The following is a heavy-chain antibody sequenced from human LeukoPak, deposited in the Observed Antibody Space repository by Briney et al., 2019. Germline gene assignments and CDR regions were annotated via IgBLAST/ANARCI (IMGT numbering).Heavy chain of an antibody. J-gene: IGHJ6*03. Sequence: GGSLRLSCAASGFTFSSYGMHWVRQAPGKGLEWVAVISYDGSNKYYADSVKGRFTISRDNSKNTLYLQMNSLRAEGTAVYYCAKGRSLYYYYYMDVWGKGTTVTVSS. CDR3: AKGRSLYYYYYMDV. V-gene: IGHV3-30*18. D-gene: IGHD1-26*01. CDR2: ISYDGSNK. CDR1: GFTFSSYG.